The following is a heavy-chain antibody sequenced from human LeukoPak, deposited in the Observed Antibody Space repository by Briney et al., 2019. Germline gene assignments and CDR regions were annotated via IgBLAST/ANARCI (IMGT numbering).Heavy chain of an antibody. J-gene: IGHJ3*02. Sequence: ASVKVSCKVSGYTLTELSMHWVRQAPGKGLEWMGGFDPKDGETVYAQKFQGRVTITEDTSTDTAYMDLRSLRFEDTAVYYCTTAYDTSGFAPFDSWGQGTMVTVSS. D-gene: IGHD3-22*01. CDR2: FDPKDGET. CDR3: TTAYDTSGFAPFDS. V-gene: IGHV1-24*01. CDR1: GYTLTELS.